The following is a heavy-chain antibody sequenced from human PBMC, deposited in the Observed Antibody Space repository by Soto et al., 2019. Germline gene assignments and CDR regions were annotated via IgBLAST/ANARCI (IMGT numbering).Heavy chain of an antibody. Sequence: SETLSLTCTVSGVYISSFFWTWIRRPPGKGLEWIGYIYSSGSSGSTNYSPSLKSRVTIAADTSKSQFSLRLSSVTAADTAVYYCERVNQIAHKRNAFDIWGQGTMVT. D-gene: IGHD6-13*01. CDR3: ERVNQIAHKRNAFDI. V-gene: IGHV4-59*01. CDR2: IYSSGSSGST. CDR1: GVYISSFF. J-gene: IGHJ3*02.